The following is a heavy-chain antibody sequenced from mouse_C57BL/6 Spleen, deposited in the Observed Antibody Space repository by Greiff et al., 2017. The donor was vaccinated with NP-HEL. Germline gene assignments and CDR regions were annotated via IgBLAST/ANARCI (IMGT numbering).Heavy chain of an antibody. Sequence: VHVKQSGAELVRPGASVKLSCTASGFNIKDDYMHWVKQRPEQGLEWIGWIDPENGDTEYASKFQGKATITADTSSNTAYLQLSSLTSEDTAVYYCTSNWGFAYWGQGTLVTVSA. CDR1: GFNIKDDY. CDR2: IDPENGDT. CDR3: TSNWGFAY. J-gene: IGHJ3*01. D-gene: IGHD4-1*01. V-gene: IGHV14-4*01.